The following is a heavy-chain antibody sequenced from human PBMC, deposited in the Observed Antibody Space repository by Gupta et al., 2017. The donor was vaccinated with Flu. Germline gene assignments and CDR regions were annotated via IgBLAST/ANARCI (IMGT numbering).Heavy chain of an antibody. V-gene: IGHV3-23*01. Sequence: RSWVRQAPGKGLEWVSAISGSGGSTYYADSVKGRFTISRDNSKNTLYLQMNSLRAEDTAVYYCAKDLSDCSSTSCYPALDYWGQGTLVTVSS. D-gene: IGHD2-2*01. CDR3: AKDLSDCSSTSCYPALDY. J-gene: IGHJ4*02. CDR2: ISGSGGST.